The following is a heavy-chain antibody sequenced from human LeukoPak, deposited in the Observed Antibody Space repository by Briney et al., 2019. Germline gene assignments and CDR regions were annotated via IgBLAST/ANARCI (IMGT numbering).Heavy chain of an antibody. CDR2: TYTSGSI. J-gene: IGHJ4*02. D-gene: IGHD3-22*01. CDR1: GGSSTGYY. Sequence: SETLSLTCTVSGGSSTGYYWGWIRPPAETGLEWIGRTYTSGSIDYNPPLKSRVPMSLDTSKDQSSLNLKSVTAADTAVYYCAREARDYDGDGYYLGNWGQGTLVTVSS. CDR3: AREARDYDGDGYYLGN. V-gene: IGHV4-4*07.